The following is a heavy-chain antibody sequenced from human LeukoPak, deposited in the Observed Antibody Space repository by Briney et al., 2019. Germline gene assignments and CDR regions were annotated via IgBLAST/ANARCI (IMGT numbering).Heavy chain of an antibody. CDR1: GFTFSNYA. J-gene: IGHJ3*02. CDR2: ISGSASST. V-gene: IGHV3-23*01. CDR3: ARLLMVYPNDAFDI. Sequence: GGSLRLSCAASGFTFSNYAMSWVRQAPGKGLEWASAISGSASSTYHADSVKGRFTISRDNAKNSLYLQMNSLRAEDTALYYCARLLMVYPNDAFDIWGQGTMVTVSS. D-gene: IGHD2-8*01.